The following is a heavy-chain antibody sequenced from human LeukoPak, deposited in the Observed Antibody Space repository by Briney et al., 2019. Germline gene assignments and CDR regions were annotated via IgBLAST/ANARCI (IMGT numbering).Heavy chain of an antibody. CDR3: ARAAQGYYYYYYGMDV. V-gene: IGHV1-3*01. CDR2: INAGNGNT. Sequence: DSRNLSSTVSGYTFTSYAMHWVRQAPGQRLEWMGWINAGNGNTKYSQQFQSRVTITSDTAASTAYMELSSLGSEDTAVYYCARAAQGYYYYYYGMDVWGKGTTVTVSS. CDR1: GYTFTSYA. J-gene: IGHJ6*04.